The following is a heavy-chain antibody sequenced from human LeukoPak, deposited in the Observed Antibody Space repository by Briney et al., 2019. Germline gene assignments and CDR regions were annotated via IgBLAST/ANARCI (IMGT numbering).Heavy chain of an antibody. V-gene: IGHV3-23*01. D-gene: IGHD7-27*01. CDR3: AKVLTSSWGPVDY. J-gene: IGHJ4*02. Sequence: GGSLRLSCAASGFTFSSYSMNWVRQAPGKGLEWVSAISGSGGSTYYADSVKGRFTISRDNSKNTLYLQMNSLRAEDTAVYYCAKVLTSSWGPVDYWGQGTLVTVSS. CDR1: GFTFSSYS. CDR2: ISGSGGST.